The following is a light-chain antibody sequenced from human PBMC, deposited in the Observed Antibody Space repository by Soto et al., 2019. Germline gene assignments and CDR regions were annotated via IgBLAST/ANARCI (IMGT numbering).Light chain of an antibody. CDR2: TTN. CDR1: SSNIGSSS. J-gene: IGLJ1*01. Sequence: QSVLTQPHSASGTPGQRDTISCSGSSSNIGSSSVHWFQQLPGTSPKLLISTTNQRPSGVPERFSGSKSGTSASLAISGLQSEDEADYYCAAWDDSLNGHVFGTGTKVTVL. CDR3: AAWDDSLNGHV. V-gene: IGLV1-44*01.